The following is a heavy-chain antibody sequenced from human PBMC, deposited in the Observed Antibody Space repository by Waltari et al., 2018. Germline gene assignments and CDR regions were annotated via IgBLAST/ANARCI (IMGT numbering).Heavy chain of an antibody. V-gene: IGHV1-69*13. CDR1: GGTFSSYA. J-gene: IGHJ6*02. D-gene: IGHD6-13*01. CDR2: IIPIFGTA. Sequence: QVQLVQSGAEVKKPGSSVKVSCKASGGTFSSYAINWVRQAPGQGLEWMGGIIPIFGTANYAQKFQGRVTITADESTSTAYMELSSLRSEDTAVYYCARDQDSSSWYGHYYYYGMDVWGQGTTVTVSS. CDR3: ARDQDSSSWYGHYYYYGMDV.